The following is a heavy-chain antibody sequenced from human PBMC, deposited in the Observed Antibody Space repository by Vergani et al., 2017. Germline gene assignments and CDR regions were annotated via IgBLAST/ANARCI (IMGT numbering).Heavy chain of an antibody. CDR3: AKPHPGYSYGSSYDY. V-gene: IGHV3-30-3*02. J-gene: IGHJ4*02. CDR1: GFTFSSYA. CDR2: ISYDGSNK. Sequence: QVQLVESGGGVVQPGRSLRLSCAASGFTFSSYAMHWVRQAPGKGLEWVAVISYDGSNKYYADSVKGRFTISRDNSKNTLYLQMNSLRAEDTAVYYCAKPHPGYSYGSSYDYWGQGTLVTVSS. D-gene: IGHD5-18*01.